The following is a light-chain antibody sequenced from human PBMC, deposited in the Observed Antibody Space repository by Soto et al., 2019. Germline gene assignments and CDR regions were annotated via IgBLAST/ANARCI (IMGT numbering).Light chain of an antibody. J-gene: IGLJ1*01. CDR1: ASNIGKAA. CDR3: AAWDDSLNGYV. V-gene: IGLV1-36*01. Sequence: QPVLTQPPSVSGAPRQRVTISCSGSASNIGKAAVNWYQQIPGKAPKLLIYYDDQLPSGVSDRFSGSKSGTSASLAISGLQSGDEADYYCAAWDDSLNGYVFGTGTKVTVL. CDR2: YDD.